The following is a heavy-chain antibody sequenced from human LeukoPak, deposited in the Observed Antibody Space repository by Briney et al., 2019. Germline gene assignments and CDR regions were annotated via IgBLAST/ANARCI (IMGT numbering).Heavy chain of an antibody. CDR2: IYYSGST. CDR3: ARRYSSGWIDPFYYYYGMDV. Sequence: SEILSLTCTVSGGSISSYYWSWIRQPPGKGLEWIGYIYYSGSTNYNPSLKSRVTISVDTSKNQFSLKLSSVTAADTAVYYCARRYSSGWIDPFYYYYGMDVWGQGTTVTVSS. V-gene: IGHV4-59*08. J-gene: IGHJ6*02. D-gene: IGHD6-19*01. CDR1: GGSISSYY.